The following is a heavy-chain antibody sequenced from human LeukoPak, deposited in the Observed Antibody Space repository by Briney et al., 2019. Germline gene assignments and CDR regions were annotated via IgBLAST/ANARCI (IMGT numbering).Heavy chain of an antibody. CDR1: GFTFSSYG. CDR2: IRYDGSNK. D-gene: IGHD3-22*01. V-gene: IGHV3-30*02. Sequence: PGGSLRLSCAASGFTFSSYGMHWVRQAPGKGLEWVAFIRYDGSNKYYADSVKGRFTISRDNSKNTLYQQMNSLRAEDTAVYYCAKDIAPMYYYDSSGYYGDYWGQGTLVTVSS. CDR3: AKDIAPMYYYDSSGYYGDY. J-gene: IGHJ4*02.